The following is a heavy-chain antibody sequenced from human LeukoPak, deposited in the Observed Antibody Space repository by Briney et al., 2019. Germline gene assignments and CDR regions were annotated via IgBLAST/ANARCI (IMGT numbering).Heavy chain of an antibody. Sequence: PGGSLRLSCAASGFTFSSYGMHWVRQAPGKGLEWVAVIWYDGSNKYYADSVKGRFTISRDNFKSTLYLQMNSLRAEDTAAYYCARFGCTSGWQTEGFDYWGQGTLVTVSS. V-gene: IGHV3-33*01. CDR2: IWYDGSNK. CDR3: ARFGCTSGWQTEGFDY. J-gene: IGHJ4*02. CDR1: GFTFSSYG. D-gene: IGHD6-19*01.